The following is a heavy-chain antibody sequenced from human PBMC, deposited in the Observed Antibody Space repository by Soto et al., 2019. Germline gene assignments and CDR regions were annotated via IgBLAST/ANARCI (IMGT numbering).Heavy chain of an antibody. CDR2: IYVTGTV. CDR3: ARLRIATNNYKWFDP. CDR1: GAALNSGNYY. J-gene: IGHJ5*02. V-gene: IGHV4-31*03. Sequence: SETLALTCSVSGAALNSGNYYWSWIRQVPGKGLEWIGHIYVTGTVDYNPSLRDRITISQDTSERQFSLNLRLVTAADTAVYYCARLRIATNNYKWFDPWGQGTLVTVSS. D-gene: IGHD2-21*01.